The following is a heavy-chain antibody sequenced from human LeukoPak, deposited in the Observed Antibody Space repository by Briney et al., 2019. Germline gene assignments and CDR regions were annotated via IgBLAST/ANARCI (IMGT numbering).Heavy chain of an antibody. CDR2: IYTSGST. D-gene: IGHD5-12*01. CDR1: GGSISSSSYY. Sequence: SETLSLTCTVSGGSISSSSYYWSWIRQPAGKGLEWIGRIYTSGSTNYNPSLKSRVTMSVDTSKNQFSLKLSSVTAADTAVYYCARDRSFTYSGYDYPYYYYYMDVWGKGTTVTISS. V-gene: IGHV4-61*02. CDR3: ARDRSFTYSGYDYPYYYYYMDV. J-gene: IGHJ6*03.